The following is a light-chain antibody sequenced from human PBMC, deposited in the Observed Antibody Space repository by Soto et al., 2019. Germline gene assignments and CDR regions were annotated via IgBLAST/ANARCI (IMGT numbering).Light chain of an antibody. J-gene: IGKJ1*01. V-gene: IGKV1-17*01. CDR1: QSISSY. CDR3: LQHNSYPRP. Sequence: DIQMTQYPSSLSASVGDRVAITCRASQSISSYLNWYQQKPGKAPKLLIYAASSLQSGVPSRFSGSGSGTEFTLTISSLQPEDFATYYCLQHNSYPRPFGQGTKV. CDR2: AAS.